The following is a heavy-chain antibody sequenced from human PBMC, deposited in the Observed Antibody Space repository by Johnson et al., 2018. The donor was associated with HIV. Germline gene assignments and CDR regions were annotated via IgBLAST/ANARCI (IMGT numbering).Heavy chain of an antibody. V-gene: IGHV3-9*01. CDR3: ARAVCRGGRCYSHDAFDI. CDR2: ISWNSGST. J-gene: IGHJ3*02. CDR1: GFTFDDYA. D-gene: IGHD2-15*01. Sequence: VQLVESGGGLVQPGRSLRLSCAASGFTFDDYAMHWVRQAPGKGLEWVSGISWNSGSTYYADSVKGRFTISRDNSKNTLYLQMNSLRAGDTALYYCARAVCRGGRCYSHDAFDIWGQGTMVTVSS.